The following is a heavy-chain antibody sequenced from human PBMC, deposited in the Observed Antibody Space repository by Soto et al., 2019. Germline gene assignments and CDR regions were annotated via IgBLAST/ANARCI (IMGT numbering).Heavy chain of an antibody. V-gene: IGHV3-48*03. CDR3: TRYRWFDA. D-gene: IGHD3-16*02. CDR1: GFTFSNYE. J-gene: IGHJ5*02. CDR2: ISSRGTVK. Sequence: LXLSGAASGFTFSNYEMNWVRQAPGKGLEWISYISSRGTVKYHADSVKGRFTISRDNAKNSLYLRMNSLRAEDTAVYYCTRYRWFDAWGQGTLVTVSS.